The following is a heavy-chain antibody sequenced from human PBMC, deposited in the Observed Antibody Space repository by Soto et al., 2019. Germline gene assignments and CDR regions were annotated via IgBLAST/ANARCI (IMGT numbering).Heavy chain of an antibody. CDR3: ARGGESCWPFDY. CDR1: GFTFTNYA. Sequence: QVQIVQSGAEMNKPGASVKVSCKASGFTFTNYAVHWVRQAPGQRLEYMGWINAGNGNTKYLQNFQGTVIFPRDTSASKADMELSSLNSEDTAVYFGARGGESCWPFDYWGQGTLLTVSS. J-gene: IGHJ4*02. V-gene: IGHV1-3*01. CDR2: INAGNGNT. D-gene: IGHD6-19*01.